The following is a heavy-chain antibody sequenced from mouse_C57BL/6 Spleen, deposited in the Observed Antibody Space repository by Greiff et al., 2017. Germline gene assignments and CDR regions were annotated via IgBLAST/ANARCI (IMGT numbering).Heavy chain of an antibody. CDR3: ERSGGGYAMDY. Sequence: VQLKQPGAELVRPGSSVKLSCKASGYTFTSYWMDWVKQRPGQGLEWIGNIYPSDSETHYNQKFKDKATLTVDKSSSTADMQLSSRTSEDSAVYYCERSGGGYAMDYWGQGTSVTVSS. V-gene: IGHV1-61*01. J-gene: IGHJ4*01. D-gene: IGHD3-1*01. CDR2: IYPSDSET. CDR1: GYTFTSYW.